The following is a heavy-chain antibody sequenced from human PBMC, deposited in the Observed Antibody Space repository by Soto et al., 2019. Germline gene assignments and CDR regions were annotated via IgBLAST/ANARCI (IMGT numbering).Heavy chain of an antibody. J-gene: IGHJ3*02. CDR1: GYSFTSYW. CDR2: IYPVGSDT. D-gene: IGHD2-8*01. Sequence: PGESLKISCKGSGYSFTSYWIIWVRQMPVKGLEWMGIIYPVGSDTRYSPSFQGHVTISSDNSISTSYLQLTSLRASDTAVYYFARHRMVYAIRGRNDAFDIWGQGTMVTVSS. V-gene: IGHV5-51*01. CDR3: ARHRMVYAIRGRNDAFDI.